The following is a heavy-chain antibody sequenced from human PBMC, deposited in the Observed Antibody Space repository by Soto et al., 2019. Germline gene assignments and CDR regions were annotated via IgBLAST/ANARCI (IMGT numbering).Heavy chain of an antibody. CDR3: ARDDVLCDGGRCYGVPLDV. CDR2: SQSAGTT. V-gene: IGHV3-66*01. CDR1: GFTVSSKY. Sequence: EVQLVESGGGLVQPGGSLRLSCAASGFTVSSKYMSWVRQXXXXXXXXXXXSQSAGTTHDADSVKGRVTIARDTSENTVHLQMDSLRAEDTAVYYGARDDVLCDGGRCYGVPLDVWGKGTTVTVSS. J-gene: IGHJ6*04. D-gene: IGHD2-15*01.